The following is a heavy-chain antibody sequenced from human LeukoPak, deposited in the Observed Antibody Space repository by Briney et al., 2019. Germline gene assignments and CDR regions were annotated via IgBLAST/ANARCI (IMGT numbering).Heavy chain of an antibody. V-gene: IGHV3-48*01. D-gene: IGHD3-16*01. Sequence: PGGSLRLSCAASGFTFSSQGMSWVRQAPGKGLEWVSYISSSSATIYYADSVKGRFTISRDNAKNSLYLQMSGPRADDTAVYYCATSSMGDYWGQGTLVTVSS. CDR1: GFTFSSQG. CDR2: ISSSSATI. J-gene: IGHJ4*02. CDR3: ATSSMGDY.